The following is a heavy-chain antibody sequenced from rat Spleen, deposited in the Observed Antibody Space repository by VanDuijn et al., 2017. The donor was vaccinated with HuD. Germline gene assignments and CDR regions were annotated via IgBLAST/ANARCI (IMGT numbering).Heavy chain of an antibody. CDR2: ISPSGGST. CDR3: VSHVALISRFVY. Sequence: EVQLVESGGGLVQPGRSLKLSCAASGFTISDYVMHWIRQAPTKGLEWVTSISPSGGSTYYRDSVKGRFTISRDNAKSHLYLQMDSLRSEDTATYFCVSHVALISRFVYWGQCTLVTISS. V-gene: IGHV5-19*01. J-gene: IGHJ3*01. CDR1: GFTISDYV. D-gene: IGHD2-7*01.